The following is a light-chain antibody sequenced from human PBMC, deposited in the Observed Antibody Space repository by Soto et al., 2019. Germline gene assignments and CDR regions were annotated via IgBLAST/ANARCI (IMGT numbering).Light chain of an antibody. CDR2: LGS. J-gene: IGKJ4*01. CDR1: QSLLHINGYNY. Sequence: DIVMTQSPLSLPVTPGEPASISCRSSQSLLHINGYNYLDWYLQKPGPSPQLLIYLGSNRASGVPDRFSGSGSGTDFTLKISRVEAEDVGIYYCMQALQTPLTFGGGNKVDIK. V-gene: IGKV2-28*01. CDR3: MQALQTPLT.